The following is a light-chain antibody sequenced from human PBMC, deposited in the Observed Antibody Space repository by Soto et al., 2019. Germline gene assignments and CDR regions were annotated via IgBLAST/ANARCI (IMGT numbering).Light chain of an antibody. J-gene: IGLJ1*01. Sequence: CALTQPHSRAGTPGQSVIIPCSGKKSNIGSNYVYWYQQLPGTAPKLLIYRNNQRPSGVPDRFSGSKSGTSASLAISGLWSEDEADYYCAACDDSLSGPSVFGTGTKVTVL. V-gene: IGLV1-47*03. CDR1: KSNIGSNY. CDR2: RNN. CDR3: AACDDSLSGPSV.